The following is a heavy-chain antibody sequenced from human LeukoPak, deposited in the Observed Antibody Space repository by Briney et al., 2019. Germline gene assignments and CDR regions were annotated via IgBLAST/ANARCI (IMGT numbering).Heavy chain of an antibody. Sequence: SETLSLTCTVSGGSISGYFWTWIRQPAGKGLEWIGRIYTSGTTTYNPSLESRVSMSVDTSKNQFSLKTTSVTAADTAVYYCARVRRDINYFEYWGQGTLVTVSS. J-gene: IGHJ4*02. D-gene: IGHD3-9*01. V-gene: IGHV4-4*07. CDR3: ARVRRDINYFEY. CDR1: GGSISGYF. CDR2: IYTSGTT.